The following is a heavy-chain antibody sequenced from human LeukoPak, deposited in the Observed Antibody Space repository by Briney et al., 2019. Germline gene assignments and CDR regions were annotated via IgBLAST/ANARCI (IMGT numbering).Heavy chain of an antibody. CDR3: ARDRAVGNYFDY. Sequence: PGGSLRLSCAASGFTFSSYAMTWVRQAPGKGLEWVSVISGRGGSTYYADSVKGRFTISRVNSKNTLYLQMNSLRAEDTAVYYCARDRAVGNYFDYWGQGTLVTVSS. J-gene: IGHJ4*02. CDR2: ISGRGGST. V-gene: IGHV3-23*01. D-gene: IGHD6-13*01. CDR1: GFTFSSYA.